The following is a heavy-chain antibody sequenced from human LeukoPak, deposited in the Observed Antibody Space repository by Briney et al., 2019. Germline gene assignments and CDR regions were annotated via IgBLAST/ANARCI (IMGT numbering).Heavy chain of an antibody. CDR1: GFTFSNYA. Sequence: PPGGSLRLSCAASGFTFSNYALSWVRQSPGKGREWVSGISGSGASTFYTDSVKGRFTISRDNSKNTLYLQMSRLRAQDTAVYFCARDPGSWRPYSFPYWGQGTLVTVSS. J-gene: IGHJ4*02. D-gene: IGHD3-10*01. CDR3: ARDPGSWRPYSFPY. CDR2: ISGSGAST. V-gene: IGHV3-23*01.